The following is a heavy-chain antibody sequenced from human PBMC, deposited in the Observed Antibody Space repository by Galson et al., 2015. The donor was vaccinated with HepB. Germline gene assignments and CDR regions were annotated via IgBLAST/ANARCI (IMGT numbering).Heavy chain of an antibody. CDR2: IGQQSKII. CDR3: ARDGQKWLASQQWFCDS. J-gene: IGHJ4*02. CDR1: GFAFSEYN. Sequence: SLRLSCAASGFAFSEYNMNWVRQAPGKGLEWVSSIGQQSKIIYYADSVKGRFTISRDNARNSLYLEMSNVRDADTAVYFCARDGQKWLASQQWFCDSWGQGTLVTVSS. D-gene: IGHD6-19*01. V-gene: IGHV3-21*06.